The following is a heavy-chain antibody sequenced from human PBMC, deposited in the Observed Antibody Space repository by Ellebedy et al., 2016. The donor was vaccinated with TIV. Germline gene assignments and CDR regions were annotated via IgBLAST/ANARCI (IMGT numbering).Heavy chain of an antibody. CDR3: ARGWLQLDY. CDR1: GFTFSTYS. Sequence: PGGSLRLSCAASGFTFSTYSMNWVRQAPGKGLEWVSFISTSSSFTYYADSVKGRFTISRDNAKNSMYLQMNSLRAEDMAVYYCARGWLQLDYWGQGTLVTVSS. CDR2: ISTSSSFT. J-gene: IGHJ4*02. V-gene: IGHV3-21*06. D-gene: IGHD5-24*01.